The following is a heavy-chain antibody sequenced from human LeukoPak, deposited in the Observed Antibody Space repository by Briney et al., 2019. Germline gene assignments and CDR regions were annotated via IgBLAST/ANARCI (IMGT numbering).Heavy chain of an antibody. CDR3: ARLFCSGGSCYPYYYSYMDV. D-gene: IGHD2-15*01. Sequence: SETPSLTCAVSGYSISSGSFWGWIRQPPGKGLEWIANIYHSGSTYYNPSLKSRVSISVDTSKNQFSLKLSSVTAADTAVYYCARLFCSGGSCYPYYYSYMDVWGKGTTVIVSS. V-gene: IGHV4-38-2*01. CDR1: GYSISSGSF. CDR2: IYHSGST. J-gene: IGHJ6*03.